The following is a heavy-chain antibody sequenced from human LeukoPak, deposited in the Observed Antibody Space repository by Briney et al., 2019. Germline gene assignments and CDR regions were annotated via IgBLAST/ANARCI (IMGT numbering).Heavy chain of an antibody. Sequence: PGGSLRLSCAASGFIFSTCSMTWARQAPGNGLEWVANIKQDGSETFYVDSVKGRFTVSRDNAKASLYLEMNSLRAEDTAVYYCGSGEWLDHWGRGTLVTVSS. V-gene: IGHV3-7*01. CDR2: IKQDGSET. CDR1: GFIFSTCS. CDR3: GSGEWLDH. D-gene: IGHD2-21*01. J-gene: IGHJ5*02.